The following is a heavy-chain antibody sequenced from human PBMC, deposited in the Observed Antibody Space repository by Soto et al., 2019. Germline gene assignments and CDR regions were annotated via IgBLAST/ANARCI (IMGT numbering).Heavy chain of an antibody. V-gene: IGHV4-39*07. Sequence: KSSETLSLTCTVSGGSISSSSYYWSWIRQPPGKGLEWIGEIFHRESTNYNPSLKSRVTISVDTSKNQFSLKLSSVTAADTAVYYCARGGDYGDFERFDYWGQGTLVTVSS. CDR1: GGSISSSSYY. CDR2: IFHREST. D-gene: IGHD4-17*01. J-gene: IGHJ4*02. CDR3: ARGGDYGDFERFDY.